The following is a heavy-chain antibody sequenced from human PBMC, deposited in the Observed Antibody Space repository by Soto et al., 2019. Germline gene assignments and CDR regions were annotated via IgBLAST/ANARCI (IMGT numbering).Heavy chain of an antibody. CDR3: ASVHRGGSYYGDYYYYGMDV. Sequence: SVKVSCKASGFTFTSSAVQWVRQARGQRLEWIGWIVVGSGNTNYAQKFQERVTITRDMSTSTAYMELSSLRSEDTAVYYCASVHRGGSYYGDYYYYGMDVWGQGTTVTVSS. CDR1: GFTFTSSA. D-gene: IGHD1-26*01. V-gene: IGHV1-58*01. CDR2: IVVGSGNT. J-gene: IGHJ6*02.